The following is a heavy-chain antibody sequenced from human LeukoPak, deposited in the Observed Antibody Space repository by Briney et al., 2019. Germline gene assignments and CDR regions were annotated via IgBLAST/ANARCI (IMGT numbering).Heavy chain of an antibody. CDR3: AREAHCSGGSCYYADY. V-gene: IGHV4-61*08. Sequence: SETLSLTCTVSGGSISSGDYYWSWIRQPPGKGLEWIGYIYYSGSTNYNPSLKSRVTISKDTSKNQFSLKLSSVTAADTAVYYCAREAHCSGGSCYYADYWGQGNLVTVSS. CDR2: IYYSGST. J-gene: IGHJ4*02. D-gene: IGHD2-15*01. CDR1: GGSISSGDYY.